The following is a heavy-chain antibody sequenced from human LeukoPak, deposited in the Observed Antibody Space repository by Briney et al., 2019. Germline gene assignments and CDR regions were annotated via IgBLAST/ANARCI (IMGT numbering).Heavy chain of an antibody. CDR2: INPSGGST. V-gene: IGHV1-46*01. D-gene: IGHD6-19*01. J-gene: IGHJ4*02. CDR1: GYTFTSYY. CDR3: ARELGAVAGRGPFDY. Sequence: GASVKVSCKASGYTFTSYYMHWVRQAPGQGLEWMGIINPSGGSTSYAQKFQGRVTMTRDMSTSTVYMELSSLRPEDTAVYYCARELGAVAGRGPFDYWGQGTLVTVSS.